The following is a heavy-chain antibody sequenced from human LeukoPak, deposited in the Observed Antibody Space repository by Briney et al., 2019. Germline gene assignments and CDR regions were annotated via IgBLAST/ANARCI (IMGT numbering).Heavy chain of an antibody. CDR3: AKHPYEGYCSGGSCWNNWFDP. Sequence: GGSLRLSCAASGFTFSSYGMSWVRQAPGKGLEWVSAISGSGGSTYYADSVKGRFTISRDNSKNTLYLQMNSLRAEDTAIYYCAKHPYEGYCSGGSCWNNWFDPWGQGTLVTVSS. CDR1: GFTFSSYG. D-gene: IGHD2-15*01. J-gene: IGHJ5*02. V-gene: IGHV3-23*01. CDR2: ISGSGGST.